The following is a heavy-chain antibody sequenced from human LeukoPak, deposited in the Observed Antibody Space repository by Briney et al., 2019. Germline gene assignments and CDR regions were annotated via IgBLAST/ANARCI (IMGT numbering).Heavy chain of an antibody. Sequence: GGSLRLSCAASGFTVSNNYISWVRQAPGKGLEWVSVIYSGGSTKYADSVKARFTISRDNSKNTVYLQMNSLRADDTAVYYCARATLDNWGQGTLVTVSS. CDR3: ARATLDN. V-gene: IGHV3-53*01. CDR1: GFTVSNNY. CDR2: IYSGGST. J-gene: IGHJ4*02.